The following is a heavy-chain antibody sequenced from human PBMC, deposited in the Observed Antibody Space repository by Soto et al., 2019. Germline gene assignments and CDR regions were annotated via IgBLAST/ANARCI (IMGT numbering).Heavy chain of an antibody. D-gene: IGHD1-26*01. CDR2: IYHSGST. J-gene: IGHJ4*02. CDR1: GYSISSGYY. CDR3: ARDGQWEIYSFDY. V-gene: IGHV4-38-2*02. Sequence: SETLSLTCAVSGYSISSGYYWGWIRQPPGKGLEWIGSIYHSGSTYYNPSLKSRVTISVDTSKNQFSLKLSSVTAADTAVYYCARDGQWEIYSFDYWGQGTLVTVSS.